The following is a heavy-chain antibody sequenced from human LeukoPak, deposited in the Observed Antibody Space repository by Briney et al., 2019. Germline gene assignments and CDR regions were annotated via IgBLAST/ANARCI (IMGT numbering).Heavy chain of an antibody. V-gene: IGHV3-23*01. CDR2: ISGSGGST. D-gene: IGHD1-7*01. CDR1: GFTFSSYG. CDR3: AKQLIKTGTTDFDY. Sequence: PGGSLRLSCAASGFTFSSYGMSWVRQAPGKGLEWVSGISGSGGSTDYADSVKGRFTISRDNSKNTLYLQMNSLRAEDTAVYYCAKQLIKTGTTDFDYWGQGTLVTVSS. J-gene: IGHJ4*02.